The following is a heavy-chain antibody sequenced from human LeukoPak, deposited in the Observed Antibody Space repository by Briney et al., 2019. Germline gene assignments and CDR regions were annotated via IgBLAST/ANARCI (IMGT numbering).Heavy chain of an antibody. CDR3: AREVAVTGFPYYFDY. CDR1: GFTFSDYY. V-gene: IGHV3-11*04. Sequence: GGSLRLSCAASGFTFSDYYMSWIRQAPGKGLEWLSYISSSGSTIYYADSVKGRFTSSRDNAKNSLSLQMNSLRAEDTAMYYCAREVAVTGFPYYFDYWGQGALVTVSS. J-gene: IGHJ4*02. D-gene: IGHD3-22*01. CDR2: ISSSGSTI.